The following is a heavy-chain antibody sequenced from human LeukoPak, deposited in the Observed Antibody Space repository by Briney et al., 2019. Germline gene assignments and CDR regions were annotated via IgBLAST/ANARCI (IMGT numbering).Heavy chain of an antibody. CDR1: GFTFSSYA. CDR3: AKTQYYYASSGYHEGAYYFPY. Sequence: GGSLRLSCTASGFTFSSYAESWVRQAPGKGLEWVSAISGSGGSTYYADSVKGRFTISRDNSKNTLYLQMNSLRAEDTAVYYCAKTQYYYASSGYHEGAYYFPYWGQEPLVTVSS. V-gene: IGHV3-23*01. J-gene: IGHJ4*02. CDR2: ISGSGGST. D-gene: IGHD3-22*01.